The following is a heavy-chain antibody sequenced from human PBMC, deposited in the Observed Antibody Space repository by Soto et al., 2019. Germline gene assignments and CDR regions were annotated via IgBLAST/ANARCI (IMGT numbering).Heavy chain of an antibody. D-gene: IGHD3-9*01. CDR3: AREGSNYDILTGFDY. CDR2: ISSSSSYI. Sequence: VGSLRLSCAAAGFTFSSYSMNWVRQAPGKGLEWVSSISSSSSYIYYADSVKGRFTISRDNAKNSLYLQMNSLRAEDTAVYYCAREGSNYDILTGFDYWGQGTLVTVSS. V-gene: IGHV3-21*01. J-gene: IGHJ4*02. CDR1: GFTFSSYS.